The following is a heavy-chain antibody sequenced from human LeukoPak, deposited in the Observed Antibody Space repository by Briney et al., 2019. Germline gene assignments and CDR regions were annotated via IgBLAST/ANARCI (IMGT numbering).Heavy chain of an antibody. J-gene: IGHJ4*02. Sequence: PGRSLRLSCTASGFTLSSYGMHWVRQAPGKGLEWVANIASDGSGRHYADSVKGRFTISRDNSKNTVYLQMNSLRGEDTAVYYCAKDRSNSWTFDYWGQGTLVTVSS. CDR3: AKDRSNSWTFDY. CDR1: GFTLSSYG. V-gene: IGHV3-30*18. CDR2: IASDGSGR. D-gene: IGHD6-13*01.